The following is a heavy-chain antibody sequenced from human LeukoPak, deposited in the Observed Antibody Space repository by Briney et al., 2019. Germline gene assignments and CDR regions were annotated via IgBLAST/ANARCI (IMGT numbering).Heavy chain of an antibody. CDR2: ISTDGSST. Sequence: KPGGSLTLPCAASGFTFSNYGMSWVRQPPGKGLEWVSIISTDGSSTYYADSVKGRFTISRDNSENSLYLQMDSLTAEDTAVYYCTRKGSQWDFLVDYWGQGTGVAVSP. J-gene: IGHJ4*02. V-gene: IGHV3-21*01. CDR1: GFTFSNYG. D-gene: IGHD2/OR15-2a*01. CDR3: TRKGSQWDFLVDY.